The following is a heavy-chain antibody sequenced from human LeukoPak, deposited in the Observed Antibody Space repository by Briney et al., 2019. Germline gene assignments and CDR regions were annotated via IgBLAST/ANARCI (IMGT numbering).Heavy chain of an antibody. D-gene: IGHD4-17*01. Sequence: PSETLSLTCTVSGGSISSGGYYWSWIRQHPGKGLEWIGYIYYSGSTYYNPSLRSRVTISVDTSKNQFSLKLSSVTAADTAVYYCVRGSYGAYDYWGQGSLVTVSS. CDR3: VRGSYGAYDY. V-gene: IGHV4-31*03. J-gene: IGHJ4*02. CDR1: GGSISSGGYY. CDR2: IYYSGST.